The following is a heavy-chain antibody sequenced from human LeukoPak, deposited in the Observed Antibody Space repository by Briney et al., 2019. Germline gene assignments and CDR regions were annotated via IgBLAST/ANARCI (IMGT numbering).Heavy chain of an antibody. CDR1: GFTFSSYS. D-gene: IGHD6-13*01. Sequence: GGSLRLSCAASGFTFSSYSMNWVRQAPGKGLEWVSSITTRSSYIYYADSVKGRFTISRDDAKSSLYLQMSSLRAEHTAVYYCARDPAAAGSVWLDPWGQGTLVTVSS. CDR2: ITTRSSYI. J-gene: IGHJ5*02. V-gene: IGHV3-21*01. CDR3: ARDPAAAGSVWLDP.